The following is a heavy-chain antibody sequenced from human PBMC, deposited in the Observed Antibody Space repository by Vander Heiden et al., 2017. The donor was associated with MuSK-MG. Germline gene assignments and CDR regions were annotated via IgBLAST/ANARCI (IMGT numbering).Heavy chain of an antibody. J-gene: IGHJ4*02. D-gene: IGHD4-17*01. CDR2: IKKNSSGGAT. CDR3: TVEVDDDIIAVTT. Sequence: SLKLSCTTSGFDFRNYAMSWFRRAPGKGLEWVGFIKKNSSGGATEYAASAEGRFSISRDDSKGVVYLHMSRLKTDDTAVYYCTVEVDDDIIAVTTGGQGTLVTVSS. CDR1: GFDFRNYA. V-gene: IGHV3-49*03.